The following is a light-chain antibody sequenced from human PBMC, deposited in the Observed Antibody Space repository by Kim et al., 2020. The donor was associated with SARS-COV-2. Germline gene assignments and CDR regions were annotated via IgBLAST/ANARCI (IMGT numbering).Light chain of an antibody. V-gene: IGLV3-21*04. J-gene: IGLJ3*02. CDR2: YDT. Sequence: SHELTQPPSVSVAPGKTAKITCGGNNIGTKSVHWYQQKPGQAPVMVIFYDTDRPSGIPERVSGSNSGNTATLTISRAEAGDEADYYCQVWDSSSDHPVFGGGTQLTVL. CDR1: NIGTKS. CDR3: QVWDSSSDHPV.